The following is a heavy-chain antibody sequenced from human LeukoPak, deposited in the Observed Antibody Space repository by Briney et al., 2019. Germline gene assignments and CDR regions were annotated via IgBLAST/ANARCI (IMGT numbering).Heavy chain of an antibody. CDR3: AKETYYYYDMDV. CDR1: GFTFTSYW. V-gene: IGHV3-23*01. J-gene: IGHJ6*03. Sequence: GGSLRLSCAASGFTFTSYWMHWVRQAPGKGLEWVSAISGSGGSTYYADSVKGRFTISRDNSKNTLYLQMNSLRAEDTAVYYCAKETYYYYDMDVWGKGTTVTISS. CDR2: ISGSGGST.